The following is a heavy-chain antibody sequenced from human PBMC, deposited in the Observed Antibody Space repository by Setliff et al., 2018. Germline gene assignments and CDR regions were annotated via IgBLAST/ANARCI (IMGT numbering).Heavy chain of an antibody. CDR2: ISAYNGNT. D-gene: IGHD3-16*02. CDR1: GYTFTRYG. J-gene: IGHJ5*02. CDR3: ARVNPTMITFGGVIVIWFDP. Sequence: ASVKVSCKASGYTFTRYGISWVRRAPGQGLEWMGWISAYNGNTNYAQKLQGRVTMTTDTSTSTAYMELRSLRSDDTAVYYCARVNPTMITFGGVIVIWFDPWGQGTLVTVS. V-gene: IGHV1-18*01.